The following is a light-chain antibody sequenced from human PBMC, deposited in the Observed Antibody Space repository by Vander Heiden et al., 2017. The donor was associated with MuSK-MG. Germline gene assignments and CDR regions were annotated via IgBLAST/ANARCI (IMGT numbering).Light chain of an antibody. CDR3: HQCDSTPRT. V-gene: IGKV1-39*01. CDR2: AAS. J-gene: IGKJ5*01. Sequence: DIQMTQSPSSLSASVGDRVTITCRASQSISSYLNWYQQKPGKAPKLLIYAASSLQSGVPSRFSGSGSGTDFTLTISRLQPEDFATYYCHQCDSTPRTFGQGTRLEIK. CDR1: QSISSY.